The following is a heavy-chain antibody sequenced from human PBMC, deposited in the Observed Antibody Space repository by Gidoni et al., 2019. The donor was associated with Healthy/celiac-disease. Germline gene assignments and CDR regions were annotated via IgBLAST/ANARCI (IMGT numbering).Heavy chain of an antibody. J-gene: IGHJ5*02. CDR3: ARGLYSSGWYDWFDP. CDR1: AFTFRSYA. CDR2: IAYDGSNK. Sequence: VQLVESGGGGVQPGRSLRLSCAAAAFTFRSYAMHWVRQAPGKGLEWVAVIAYDGSNKYYDDSVKGRFTISRDNSKNTLYLQMNSLRAEDTAVYYCARGLYSSGWYDWFDPWGQGTLVTVSS. V-gene: IGHV3-30-3*01. D-gene: IGHD6-19*01.